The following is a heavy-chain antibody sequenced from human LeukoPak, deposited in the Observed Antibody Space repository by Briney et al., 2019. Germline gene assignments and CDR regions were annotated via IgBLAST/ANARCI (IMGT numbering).Heavy chain of an antibody. D-gene: IGHD4-17*01. V-gene: IGHV4-59*01. CDR2: IYYSGST. J-gene: IGHJ4*02. CDR3: ARDPYGDQYFDY. Sequence: SETLSLTYTVSGGSISSYYWSWIRQPPGKGLEWIGYIYYSGSTNYNPSLKSRVTISVDTSKNQFSLKLSSVTAADTAVYYCARDPYGDQYFDYWGQGTLVTVSS. CDR1: GGSISSYY.